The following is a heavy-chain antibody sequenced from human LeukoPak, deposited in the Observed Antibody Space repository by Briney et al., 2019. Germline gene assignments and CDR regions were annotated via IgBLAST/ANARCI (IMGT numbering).Heavy chain of an antibody. CDR3: ARGIVVVTAANFDY. V-gene: IGHV4-59*01. D-gene: IGHD2-21*02. CDR1: GGSISSYY. Sequence: SETLSLTCTVSGGSISSYYWSWIRQPPGKGLEWIGYIYHSGSTNYNPSLKSRVTISVDTSKNQFSLKLSSVTAADTAVYYCARGIVVVTAANFDYWGQGTLVTVSS. CDR2: IYHSGST. J-gene: IGHJ4*02.